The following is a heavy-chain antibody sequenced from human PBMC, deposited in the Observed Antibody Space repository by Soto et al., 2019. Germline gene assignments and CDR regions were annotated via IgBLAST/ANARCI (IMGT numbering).Heavy chain of an antibody. CDR3: ARVHLLYRSITMIVVANPQFPDYFDY. CDR2: ISAYNGNT. D-gene: IGHD3-22*01. CDR1: GYTFTSYG. J-gene: IGHJ4*02. V-gene: IGHV1-18*01. Sequence: ASVKVSCKASGYTFTSYGISWVRQAPGQGLEWMGWISAYNGNTNYAQKLQGRVTMTTDTSTSTAYMELRSLSSDDTAAYYCARVHLLYRSITMIVVANPQFPDYFDYWGREPWSPSPQ.